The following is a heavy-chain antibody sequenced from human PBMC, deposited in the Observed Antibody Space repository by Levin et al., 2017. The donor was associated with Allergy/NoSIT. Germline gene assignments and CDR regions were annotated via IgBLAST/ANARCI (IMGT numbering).Heavy chain of an antibody. V-gene: IGHV3-30-3*01. Sequence: PGGSLRLSCAASGFTFSSYAMHWVRQAPGKGLEWVAVISYDGSNKYYADSVKGRFTISRDNSKNTLYLQMNSLRAEDTAVYYCARAVGSGVVKGYFDYWGQGTLVTVSS. D-gene: IGHD3-3*01. J-gene: IGHJ4*02. CDR1: GFTFSSYA. CDR2: ISYDGSNK. CDR3: ARAVGSGVVKGYFDY.